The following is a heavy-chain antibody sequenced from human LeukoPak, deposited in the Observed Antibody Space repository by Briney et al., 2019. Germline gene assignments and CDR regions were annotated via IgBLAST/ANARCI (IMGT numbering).Heavy chain of an antibody. Sequence: PGGSLRLSCAASGFTFSSYSTNWVRQAPGRGLEWISYISSGSSTIYYADSVKGRFTISRDNAKNSLFLQMNSLRADDTAVYYCARASNSDNWFDYWGQGTLVTVSS. CDR1: GFTFSSYS. J-gene: IGHJ4*02. CDR2: ISSGSSTI. D-gene: IGHD1-20*01. V-gene: IGHV3-48*04. CDR3: ARASNSDNWFDY.